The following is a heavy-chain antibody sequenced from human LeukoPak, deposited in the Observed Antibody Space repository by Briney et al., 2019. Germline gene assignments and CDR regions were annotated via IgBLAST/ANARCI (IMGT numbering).Heavy chain of an antibody. J-gene: IGHJ4*02. CDR2: IYYSGST. CDR3: ARAGRSGSYPDFDY. Sequence: SETLSLTCTVSGGSISSSSYYWGWIRQPPGKGLEWIGSIYYSGSTYYNPSLKSRVTISVDTSKIQFSLKLSSVTAADTAVYYCARAGRSGSYPDFDYWGQGTLVTVSS. V-gene: IGHV4-39*01. D-gene: IGHD1-26*01. CDR1: GGSISSSSYY.